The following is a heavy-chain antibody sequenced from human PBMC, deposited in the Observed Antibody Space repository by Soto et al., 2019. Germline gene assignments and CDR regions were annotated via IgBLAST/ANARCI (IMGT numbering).Heavy chain of an antibody. D-gene: IGHD3-3*01. Sequence: QDQLVQSGAEVKKPGASVKVSCQSSVFTISGISWVRQGPGQRLEWRGWISTNNGNTIYGQKFQGRVIMTMDTSTTTVYMELRSLRPDDTAVYLCAREGILGLFDAYDLWGQGTMVTVSS. CDR2: ISTNNGNT. CDR1: VFTISG. CDR3: AREGILGLFDAYDL. J-gene: IGHJ3*01. V-gene: IGHV1-18*04.